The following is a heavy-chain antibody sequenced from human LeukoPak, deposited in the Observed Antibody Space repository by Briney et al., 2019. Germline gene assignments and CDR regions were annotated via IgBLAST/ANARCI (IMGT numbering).Heavy chain of an antibody. D-gene: IGHD3-16*01. CDR3: AKEAPERGSYAFDM. J-gene: IGHJ3*02. CDR2: IKRDGSEK. Sequence: SGGSLRLSCAASGFTFSRFWMSWVRQAPGKGLEWVANIKRDGSEKYYVDSVKGRFTISRDNAKNSLYLQMNSLRAEDTAVYYCAKEAPERGSYAFDMWGQGTMVTVSS. CDR1: GFTFSRFW. V-gene: IGHV3-7*01.